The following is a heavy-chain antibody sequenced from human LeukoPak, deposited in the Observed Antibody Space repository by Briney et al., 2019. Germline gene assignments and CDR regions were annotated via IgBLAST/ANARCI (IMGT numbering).Heavy chain of an antibody. CDR1: GGSISSGSYY. J-gene: IGHJ4*02. V-gene: IGHV4-61*02. D-gene: IGHD1-26*01. CDR3: ARQYPKWVPDY. CDR2: IYTSGST. Sequence: PSETLSLTCTVSGGSISSGSYYWSWIRQPAGKGLEWIGRIYTSGSTNYNPSLKSRVTISVDTSKNQFSLKLSSATAADTAVYYCARQYPKWVPDYWGQGTLVTVSS.